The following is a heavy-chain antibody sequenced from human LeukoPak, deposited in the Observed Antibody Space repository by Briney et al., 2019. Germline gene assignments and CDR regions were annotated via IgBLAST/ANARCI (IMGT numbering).Heavy chain of an antibody. D-gene: IGHD3-22*01. V-gene: IGHV3-21*01. CDR3: AREIGMYYYDSSGYSLL. J-gene: IGHJ4*02. CDR1: GFTFSSYS. CDR2: ISSSSSYI. Sequence: GGSLRLSCAASGFTFSSYSMNWVRQAPAKGLEWVSSISSSSSYIYYADSVKGRFTISRDNAKNSLYLQMNSLRAEDTAVYYCAREIGMYYYDSSGYSLLGGQGTLVTVSS.